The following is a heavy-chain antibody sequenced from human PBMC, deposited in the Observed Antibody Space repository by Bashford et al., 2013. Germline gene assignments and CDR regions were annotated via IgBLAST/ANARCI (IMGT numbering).Heavy chain of an antibody. CDR3: ARDQRGGNQQTDFDY. D-gene: IGHD3-10*01. J-gene: IGHJ4*02. Sequence: GSLRLSCSGSGFTFSSYGFKWVRQAPGKGLEWVSSISSSSSYIHYADSVKGRFTISRDNAQNSLYLQMNSLRADDTGVYYCARDQRGGNQQTDFDYWGQGTLVTVSS. CDR1: GFTFSSYG. CDR2: ISSSSSYI. V-gene: IGHV3-21*01.